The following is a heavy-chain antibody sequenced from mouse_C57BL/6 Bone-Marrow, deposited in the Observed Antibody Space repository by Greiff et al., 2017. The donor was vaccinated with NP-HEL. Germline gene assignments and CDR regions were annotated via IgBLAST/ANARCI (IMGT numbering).Heavy chain of an antibody. J-gene: IGHJ1*03. D-gene: IGHD1-1*01. V-gene: IGHV1-5*01. CDR3: TRSSLWYFDV. Sequence: VQLQQSGTVLARPGASVKMSCKTSGYTFTSYWMHWVKQRPGQGLEWIGAIYPGNSDTSYNQKFKGKAKLTAVTSASTAYMELSSLTNEDSAVYHCTRSSLWYFDVWGTGTTVTVSS. CDR2: IYPGNSDT. CDR1: GYTFTSYW.